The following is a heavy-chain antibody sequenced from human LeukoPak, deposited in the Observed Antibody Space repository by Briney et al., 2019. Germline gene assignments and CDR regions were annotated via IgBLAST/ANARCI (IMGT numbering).Heavy chain of an antibody. CDR1: GGSFSGYY. V-gene: IGHV4-34*01. Sequence: SETLSLTCAVYGGSFSGYYWSWICQPPGKGLEWIGEINHSGSTNYNPSLKSRVTISVDTSKNQFSLKLSSVTAADTAVYYCARGGRTGYYYVVDYWGQGTLVTVSS. CDR3: ARGGRTGYYYVVDY. D-gene: IGHD3-22*01. J-gene: IGHJ4*02. CDR2: INHSGST.